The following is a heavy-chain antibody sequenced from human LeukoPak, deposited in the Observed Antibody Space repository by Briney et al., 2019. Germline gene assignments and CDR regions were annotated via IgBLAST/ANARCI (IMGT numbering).Heavy chain of an antibody. Sequence: GGSLRLSCAASGFTFSSYAMHWVRQAPGKGLEWVAVISYDGSNKYYADPVKGRFTISRDNSKNTLYLQMNSLRAEDTAVYYCAKEKWELQRPFDYWGQGTLVTVSS. CDR1: GFTFSSYA. CDR3: AKEKWELQRPFDY. D-gene: IGHD1-26*01. V-gene: IGHV3-30*04. J-gene: IGHJ4*02. CDR2: ISYDGSNK.